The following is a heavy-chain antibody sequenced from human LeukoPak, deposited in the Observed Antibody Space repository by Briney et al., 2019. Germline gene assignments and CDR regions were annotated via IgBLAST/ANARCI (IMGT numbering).Heavy chain of an antibody. Sequence: SETLSLPCTVSGGSISSSSYYWGWIRQPPGKGLERFGSIYYSGSPYYNPSLKSRVTISVDTSKNQFSLKLSSVTAADTAVYYCATAQQWLGPYNWFDPWGQGTLVTVSS. D-gene: IGHD6-19*01. J-gene: IGHJ5*02. CDR3: ATAQQWLGPYNWFDP. V-gene: IGHV4-39*01. CDR2: IYYSGSP. CDR1: GGSISSSSYY.